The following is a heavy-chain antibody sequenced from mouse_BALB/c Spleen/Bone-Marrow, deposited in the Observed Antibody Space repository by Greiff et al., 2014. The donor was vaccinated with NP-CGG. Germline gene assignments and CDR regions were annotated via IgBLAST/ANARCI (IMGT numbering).Heavy chain of an antibody. CDR1: GFNIKDTY. Sequence: EVQRVESGAELVKPGASVKLSCTASGFNIKDTYKHWVKQRPEQGLEWIGRIDPANGNTKYDPKFQGKATITADTSSNTAYLQLSSLTSEDTAVYYCARYRLGTYFDYWGQGTTLTVSS. V-gene: IGHV14-3*02. CDR2: IDPANGNT. J-gene: IGHJ2*01. CDR3: ARYRLGTYFDY. D-gene: IGHD1-2*01.